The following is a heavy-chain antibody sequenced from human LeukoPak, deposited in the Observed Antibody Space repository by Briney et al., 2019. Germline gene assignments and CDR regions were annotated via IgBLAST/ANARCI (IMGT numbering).Heavy chain of an antibody. Sequence: ASVRVSCKAPGYTFNTYGISWVRQPPGQGLEWIGWISPFNGNTNYAQNVQGRATMTTDTSPTTAYMDLEGLRYDDTAVYYCARDREQWVPLGALDLWGQGTMVTVSS. V-gene: IGHV1-18*01. D-gene: IGHD6-19*01. CDR1: GYTFNTYG. CDR2: ISPFNGNT. CDR3: ARDREQWVPLGALDL. J-gene: IGHJ3*01.